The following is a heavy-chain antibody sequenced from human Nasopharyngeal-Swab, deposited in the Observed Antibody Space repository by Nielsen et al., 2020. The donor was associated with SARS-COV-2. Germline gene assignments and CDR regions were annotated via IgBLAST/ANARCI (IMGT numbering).Heavy chain of an antibody. V-gene: IGHV4-31*03. Sequence: SETLSLTCTVSGGSISSGGYYWSWIRQHPGKGLAWIGYIYYSGSTYYNPSLKSRVTISVDTSKNQFSLKLSSVTAADTAVYYCAREVVVVAANWFDPWGQGTLVTVSS. CDR3: AREVVVVAANWFDP. CDR1: GGSISSGGYY. CDR2: IYYSGST. J-gene: IGHJ5*02. D-gene: IGHD2-15*01.